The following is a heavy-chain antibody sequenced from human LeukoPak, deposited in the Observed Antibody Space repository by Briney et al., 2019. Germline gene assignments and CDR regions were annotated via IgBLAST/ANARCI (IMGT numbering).Heavy chain of an antibody. CDR2: IKQDGSEK. CDR3: AREWLGYSYGTRTPYFDY. D-gene: IGHD5-18*01. Sequence: PGGSLRLSCAASGFTFSSYWMSWVRLAPGKGLEWVANIKQDGSEKYYVDSVKGRFTISRDNAKNSLYLQMNSLRAEDTAVYYCAREWLGYSYGTRTPYFDYWGQGTLVTVSS. J-gene: IGHJ4*02. CDR1: GFTFSSYW. V-gene: IGHV3-7*01.